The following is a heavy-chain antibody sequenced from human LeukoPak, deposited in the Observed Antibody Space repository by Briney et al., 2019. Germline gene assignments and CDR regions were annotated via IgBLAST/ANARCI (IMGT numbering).Heavy chain of an antibody. D-gene: IGHD2-2*01. CDR2: TRNKANSYTT. J-gene: IGHJ3*02. V-gene: IGHV3-72*01. CDR1: GFTFSDHY. CDR3: ARVRYCSSTTCRGAFDI. Sequence: GGSLRLSCAASGFTFSDHYMDWVRQAPGKGLEWVGRTRNKANSYTTEYAAYVKGRFTISRADSENSLYLQMNSLKTEDTAVYYCARVRYCSSTTCRGAFDIWGPGTMVTVSS.